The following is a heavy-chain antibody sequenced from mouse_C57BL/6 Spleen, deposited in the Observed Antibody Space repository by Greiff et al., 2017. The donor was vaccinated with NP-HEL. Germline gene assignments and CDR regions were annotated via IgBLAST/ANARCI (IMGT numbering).Heavy chain of an antibody. CDR1: GFTFSDYG. CDR2: ISSGSSTI. Sequence: EVQLVESGGGLVKPGGSLKLSCAASGFTFSDYGMHWVRQAPEKGLEWVAYISSGSSTIYYADTVKGRFTISRDNAKNTLFLQITSLRSEDTAMYYCARNSFAYWGQGTLVTVSA. D-gene: IGHD2-1*01. J-gene: IGHJ3*01. V-gene: IGHV5-17*01. CDR3: ARNSFAY.